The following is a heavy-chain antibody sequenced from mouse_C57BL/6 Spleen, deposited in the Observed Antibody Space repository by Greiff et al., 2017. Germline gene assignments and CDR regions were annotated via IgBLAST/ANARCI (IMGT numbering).Heavy chain of an antibody. CDR2: IYPSDSET. CDR1: GYTFTSYW. CDR3: ARGDDYNY. V-gene: IGHV1-61*01. D-gene: IGHD2-4*01. J-gene: IGHJ2*01. Sequence: QVQLKQPGAELVRPGSSVKLSCKASGYTFTSYWMDWVKQRPGQGLEWIGNIYPSDSETHYNQKFKDKATLTVDKSSSTAYMQLSSLTSEDSAVYYCARGDDYNYWGQGTTLTVSS.